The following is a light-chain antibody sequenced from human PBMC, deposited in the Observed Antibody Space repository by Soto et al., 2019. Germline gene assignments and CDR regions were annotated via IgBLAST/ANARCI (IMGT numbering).Light chain of an antibody. V-gene: IGKV1-33*01. CDR1: QDISNY. CDR3: HQYDNLPFT. Sequence: DIQMTQSPSSLSASVGDRVTITCQASQDISNYLNWYQQKPGKAPKLLIYDASNLETGVPSRFSGSGSGTDFTFPISILQPEDIATYYCHQYDNLPFTFGPGTKVDIK. CDR2: DAS. J-gene: IGKJ3*01.